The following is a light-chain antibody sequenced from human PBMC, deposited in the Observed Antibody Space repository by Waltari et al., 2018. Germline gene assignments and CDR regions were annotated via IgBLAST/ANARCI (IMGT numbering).Light chain of an antibody. CDR1: QGVGKY. Sequence: EIVLTQSPGPLSWSLGARATLSCRASQGVGKYLAWYQQSPGQAPRLLLYQTSIRATGIPDRLSGSGYGTDFSLTISRLEPEDFAVYYCQKYDFLPATFGQGTTVEIK. CDR2: QTS. V-gene: IGKV3-20*01. J-gene: IGKJ1*01. CDR3: QKYDFLPAT.